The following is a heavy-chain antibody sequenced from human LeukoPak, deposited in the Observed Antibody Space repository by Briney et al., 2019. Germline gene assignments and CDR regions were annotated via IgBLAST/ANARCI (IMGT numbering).Heavy chain of an antibody. D-gene: IGHD3-3*01. V-gene: IGHV4-59*12. CDR2: IYYSGST. Sequence: SETLSLTCTVSGGSISSYYWSWIRQPPGKGLEWIGYIYYSGSTNYNPSLKSRVTISVDTSKNQFSLKLSSVTAADTAVYYCARVRYYDFWSGYYKSPNYFDYWGQGTLVTVSS. CDR3: ARVRYYDFWSGYYKSPNYFDY. J-gene: IGHJ4*02. CDR1: GGSISSYY.